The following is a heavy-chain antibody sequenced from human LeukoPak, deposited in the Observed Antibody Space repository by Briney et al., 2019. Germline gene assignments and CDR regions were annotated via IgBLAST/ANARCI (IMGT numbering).Heavy chain of an antibody. J-gene: IGHJ3*02. CDR2: IYYSGST. CDR1: GGSISSYY. Sequence: PSETLSLTCTVSGGSISSYYWSWIRQPPGKGLEWIGYIYYSGSTNYNPSLKSRVTISVDTSKNQFSLKLSSVTAADTAVYYCASLYYYDRSGYHPRDAFDIWGQGTMVTVSS. D-gene: IGHD3-22*01. CDR3: ASLYYYDRSGYHPRDAFDI. V-gene: IGHV4-59*01.